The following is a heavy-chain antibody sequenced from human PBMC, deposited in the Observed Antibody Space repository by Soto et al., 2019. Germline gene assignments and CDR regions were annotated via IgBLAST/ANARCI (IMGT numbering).Heavy chain of an antibody. CDR3: ARPLGYCSSTSCYRFYYMDV. CDR1: GYTFTSYY. Sequence: ASVKVSCKASGYTFTSYYMHWVRQAPGQGLEWMGRISPNSGSTSYAQKFQGRVTITADTSTSTAYMELRSLRSDDTAVYYCARPLGYCSSTSCYRFYYMDVWGKGTTVTVSS. V-gene: IGHV1-46*01. CDR2: ISPNSGST. J-gene: IGHJ6*03. D-gene: IGHD2-2*01.